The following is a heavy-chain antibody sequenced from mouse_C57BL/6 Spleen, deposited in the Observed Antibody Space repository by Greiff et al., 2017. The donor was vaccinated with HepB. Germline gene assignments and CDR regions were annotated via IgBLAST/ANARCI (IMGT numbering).Heavy chain of an antibody. D-gene: IGHD2-1*01. Sequence: VQLQQPGAELVRPGTSVKLSCKASGYTFTSYWMHWVKQRPGQGLEWIGVIDPSDSYTNYNQKFKGKATLTVDTSSSTAYMQLSSLTSEDSAVYYCARGGNYPYYAMDYWGQGTSVTVSS. J-gene: IGHJ4*01. V-gene: IGHV1-59*01. CDR1: GYTFTSYW. CDR2: IDPSDSYT. CDR3: ARGGNYPYYAMDY.